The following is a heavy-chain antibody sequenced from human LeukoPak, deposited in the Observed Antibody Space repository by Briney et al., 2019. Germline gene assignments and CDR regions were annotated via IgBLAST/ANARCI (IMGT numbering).Heavy chain of an antibody. CDR2: IRSKANSYAT. CDR3: TRQGYGEYYGLDV. V-gene: IGHV3-73*01. Sequence: PGGSLRLSCAASGFTFSGSAMPWVRQASGKGLEWVGRIRSKANSYATAYAASVKDRFTISRDDSQNTAYLQMNSLKSEDTAVYYCTRQGYGEYYGLDVWGQGTTVTVSS. J-gene: IGHJ6*02. D-gene: IGHD4-17*01. CDR1: GFTFSGSA.